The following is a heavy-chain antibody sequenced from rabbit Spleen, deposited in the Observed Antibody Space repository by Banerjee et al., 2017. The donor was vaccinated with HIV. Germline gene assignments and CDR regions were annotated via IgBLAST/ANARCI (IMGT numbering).Heavy chain of an antibody. CDR3: TRDRDYNGNSGGHAYADL. V-gene: IGHV1S45*01. Sequence: QEQLEESGGDLVKPEGSLTLTCTASGFSFSSSYWICWVRQAPGKGLEWIACIYAGSSGSTYYASWAKGRFTISKTSSTTVTLQMTSLTAADTATYFCTRDRDYNGNSGGHAYADLWGPGTLVTVS. CDR2: IYAGSSGST. D-gene: IGHD6-1*01. J-gene: IGHJ4*01. CDR1: GFSFSSSYW.